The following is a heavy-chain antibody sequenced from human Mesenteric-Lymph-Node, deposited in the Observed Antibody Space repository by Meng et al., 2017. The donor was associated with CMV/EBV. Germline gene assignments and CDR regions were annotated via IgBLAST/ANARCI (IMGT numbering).Heavy chain of an antibody. CDR2: ISSSSSYI. D-gene: IGHD2-21*01. Sequence: GESLKISCAASGFTFSSYSMNWVRQAPGKGLEWVSSISSSSSYIYYADSVKGRFTISRDNAKNSLYLHMNSLRAEDTAVYYCARALAYCGDDCDFLGYYYGMDVWGQGTTVTVSS. CDR3: ARALAYCGDDCDFLGYYYGMDV. J-gene: IGHJ6*02. V-gene: IGHV3-21*04. CDR1: GFTFSSYS.